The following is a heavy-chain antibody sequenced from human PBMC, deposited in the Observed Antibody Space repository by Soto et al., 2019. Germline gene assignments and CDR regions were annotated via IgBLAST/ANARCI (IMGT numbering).Heavy chain of an antibody. CDR3: ARQDHGDYEFFFDY. CDR2: ISSIGST. CDR1: GASIISTTKY. J-gene: IGHJ4*02. D-gene: IGHD4-17*01. V-gene: IGHV4-39*01. Sequence: SETLSLTCTVSGASIISTTKYWGWIRQPPGRGLEWIGTISSIGSTYYNPSLEGRVTISVDTSKNQFSLKVTSVTAADTGLYYCARQDHGDYEFFFDYWGQGTLGTVSS.